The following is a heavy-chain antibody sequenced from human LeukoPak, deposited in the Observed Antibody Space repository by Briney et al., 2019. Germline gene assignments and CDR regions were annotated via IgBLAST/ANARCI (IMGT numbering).Heavy chain of an antibody. J-gene: IGHJ5*02. Sequence: GASVKVSCKASGYTFTSYDINWVRQATGQGLEWMGWMNPNSGNTGYAHKFHGRATMTRNTSISTAYMELSSLRSEDTAVYYCARSSGGKLRFLEWLFAHQMKFDPWGQGTLVTVSS. CDR1: GYTFTSYD. CDR2: MNPNSGNT. D-gene: IGHD3-3*01. V-gene: IGHV1-8*01. CDR3: ARSSGGKLRFLEWLFAHQMKFDP.